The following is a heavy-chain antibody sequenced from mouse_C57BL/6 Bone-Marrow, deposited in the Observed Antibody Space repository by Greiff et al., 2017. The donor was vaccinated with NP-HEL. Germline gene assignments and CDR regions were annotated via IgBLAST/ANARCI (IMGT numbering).Heavy chain of an antibody. V-gene: IGHV3-6*01. J-gene: IGHJ2*01. D-gene: IGHD1-1*01. Sequence: EVQLVESGPGLVKPSQSLSLTCSVTGYSITSGYYWNWIRQFPGNHLEWMGYISYDGSNNYNPSLKNRISITRDTSKNQFFLKLNSVTTEDTATYYCAREDYGSSYDYWGQGTTLTVSS. CDR2: ISYDGSN. CDR1: GYSITSGYY. CDR3: AREDYGSSYDY.